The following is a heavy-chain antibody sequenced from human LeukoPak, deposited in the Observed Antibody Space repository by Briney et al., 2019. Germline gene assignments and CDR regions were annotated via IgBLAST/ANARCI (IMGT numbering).Heavy chain of an antibody. CDR3: ARDRTSSGPGAAFDI. J-gene: IGHJ3*02. V-gene: IGHV3-21*05. D-gene: IGHD2-15*01. Sequence: GGSLRLSCAASGFTFSSYSMNWVRQAPGKGLEWVSYISGSSSYIYYADSVKGRFTISRDNAKNSLYLQMNSLRAEDTAVYYCARDRTSSGPGAAFDIWGQGTMVTVSS. CDR2: ISGSSSYI. CDR1: GFTFSSYS.